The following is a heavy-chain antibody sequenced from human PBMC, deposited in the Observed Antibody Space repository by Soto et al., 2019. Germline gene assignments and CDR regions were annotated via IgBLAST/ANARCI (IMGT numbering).Heavy chain of an antibody. CDR1: GFTFSSYE. CDR3: ARVDTAMVTDY. D-gene: IGHD5-18*01. Sequence: PGGSLRLSCAASGFTFSSYEMNWVRQAPGKGLEWVSYISSSGSTIYYADSVKGRFTISRDNDKNSLYLQMNSLRAEDTAVYYCARVDTAMVTDYSGQGTLVTVCS. J-gene: IGHJ4*02. CDR2: ISSSGSTI. V-gene: IGHV3-48*03.